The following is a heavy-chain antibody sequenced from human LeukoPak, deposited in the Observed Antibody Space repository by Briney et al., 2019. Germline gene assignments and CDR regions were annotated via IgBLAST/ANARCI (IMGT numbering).Heavy chain of an antibody. V-gene: IGHV4-4*02. Sequence: SETLSLTCAVSGGSISSSNWWSWVRQPPGKGLEWIGEIYHSGSTNYNPSLKSRVTISVDTSKNQFSLKLSSVTAADTAVYYCARATYYYDSSGYYYPPIAFDIWGQGTMVTVSS. CDR3: ARATYYYDSSGYYYPPIAFDI. CDR2: IYHSGST. D-gene: IGHD3-22*01. CDR1: GGSISSSNW. J-gene: IGHJ3*02.